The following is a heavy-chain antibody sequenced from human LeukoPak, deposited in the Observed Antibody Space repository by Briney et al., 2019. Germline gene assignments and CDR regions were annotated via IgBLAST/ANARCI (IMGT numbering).Heavy chain of an antibody. Sequence: GGSLRLSCTASGFTFSSYTMSWVRQAPGKGLKWVSTITTGGPNTYYADSVKGRFTVSRDDSKNTLYLQMNSLRAEDTAIYYCARDKIEGPSNFDNWGQGTLVIVSS. J-gene: IGHJ4*02. D-gene: IGHD2/OR15-2a*01. CDR1: GFTFSSYT. CDR2: ITTGGPNT. V-gene: IGHV3-23*01. CDR3: ARDKIEGPSNFDN.